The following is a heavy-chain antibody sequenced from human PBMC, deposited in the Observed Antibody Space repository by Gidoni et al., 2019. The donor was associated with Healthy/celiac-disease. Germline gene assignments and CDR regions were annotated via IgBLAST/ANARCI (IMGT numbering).Heavy chain of an antibody. J-gene: IGHJ4*02. D-gene: IGHD1-1*01. CDR2: IYYSGST. V-gene: IGHV4-61*01. CDR3: ARAGVRDQEVDY. CDR1: GGSVSSGSYY. Sequence: QVQLQESGPGLVKPSETLSLTCTVSGGSVSSGSYYWSWIRQPPGKGLEWIGYIYYSGSTNYNPSLKSRVTISVETSKNQFSLKLSSVTAADTAVYYCARAGVRDQEVDYWGQGTLVTVSS.